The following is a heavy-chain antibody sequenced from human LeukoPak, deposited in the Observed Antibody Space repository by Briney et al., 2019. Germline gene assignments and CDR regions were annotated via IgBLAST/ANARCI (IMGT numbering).Heavy chain of an antibody. J-gene: IGHJ4*02. CDR1: GGSFSGYY. CDR3: ARVPEYYDSSFFDH. D-gene: IGHD3-22*01. CDR2: INHSGSN. Sequence: LETLSLTCAVYGGSFSGYYWYWIRQPPGKGLEWIGEINHSGSNNYNPSPKTRVTLSVATSKNQFSLKLSSVTAADTAVYYCARVPEYYDSSFFDHWGQGTLVTVSS. V-gene: IGHV4-34*01.